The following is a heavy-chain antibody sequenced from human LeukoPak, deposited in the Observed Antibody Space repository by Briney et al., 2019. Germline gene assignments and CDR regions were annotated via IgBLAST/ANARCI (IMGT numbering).Heavy chain of an antibody. J-gene: IGHJ4*02. CDR3: ARVRRYYGSGSSIDY. CDR2: ITTSSGST. Sequence: PGGSLRLSCAASGFTFSDYYMSWIRQAPGKGLEWVSYITTSSGSTNYADSVKGRFTISRDNAKNSLYLQMNSLRAEDTAVYYCARVRRYYGSGSSIDYWGQGTLVTVSS. CDR1: GFTFSDYY. V-gene: IGHV3-11*06. D-gene: IGHD3-10*01.